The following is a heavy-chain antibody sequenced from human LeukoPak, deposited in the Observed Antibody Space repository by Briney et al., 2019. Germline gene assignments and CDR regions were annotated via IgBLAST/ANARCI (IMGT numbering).Heavy chain of an antibody. CDR2: INPNSGGT. J-gene: IGHJ3*02. D-gene: IGHD2-2*01. V-gene: IGHV1-2*02. Sequence: ASVKVSCKASGYTFTGYYMHWVRQAPGQGLEWMGWINPNSGGTNYAQKFQGRVTMTRDTSISTAYMELSRLRSDDTAVYYCAREDCSSTSCHDAFDIWGQGTMVTVSS. CDR3: AREDCSSTSCHDAFDI. CDR1: GYTFTGYY.